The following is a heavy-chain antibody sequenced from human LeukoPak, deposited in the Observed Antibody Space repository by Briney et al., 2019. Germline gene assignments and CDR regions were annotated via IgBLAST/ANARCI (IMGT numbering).Heavy chain of an antibody. CDR1: GDSISGGAFY. J-gene: IGHJ5*02. Sequence: SETLSLTCTVSGDSISGGAFYWSWIRQHPGKGLEWIGYIYRSGSTNYNPSLKSRVTISVDTSKNQFSLKLTSVTAADTAVYYCARHYGPWGQGTLVTASS. CDR2: IYRSGST. CDR3: ARHYGP. V-gene: IGHV4-30-4*08. D-gene: IGHD3-16*01.